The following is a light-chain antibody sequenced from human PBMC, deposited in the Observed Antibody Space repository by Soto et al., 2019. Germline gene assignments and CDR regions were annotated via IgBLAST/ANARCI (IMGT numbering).Light chain of an antibody. CDR2: EVS. V-gene: IGLV2-14*01. CDR1: SSDVGGYNY. J-gene: IGLJ1*01. CDR3: SSYTSSSTPYV. Sequence: ALTQPASVSGSPGQSITISCTGTSSDVGGYNYISWYQQHPGKAPKLMIYEVSNRPSGVSNRFSGSKSGNTASLTISGLQAEDEADYYCSSYTSSSTPYVFGTGTKVTVL.